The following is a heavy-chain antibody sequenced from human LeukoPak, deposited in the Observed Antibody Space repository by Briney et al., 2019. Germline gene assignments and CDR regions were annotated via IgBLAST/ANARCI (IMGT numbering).Heavy chain of an antibody. CDR3: VREVPGIMVAFDL. Sequence: PGGSLRLSCAPSGFTLTVYWMSWVRQAPEKGLEWLANINKKGSDQYYVDSVKGRFTISRDNAQNSIYLQVNSLRADDTAVYYCVREVPGIMVAFDLWGQGTMLSVSS. CDR1: GFTLTVYW. J-gene: IGHJ3*01. D-gene: IGHD2-2*01. CDR2: INKKGSDQ. V-gene: IGHV3-7*04.